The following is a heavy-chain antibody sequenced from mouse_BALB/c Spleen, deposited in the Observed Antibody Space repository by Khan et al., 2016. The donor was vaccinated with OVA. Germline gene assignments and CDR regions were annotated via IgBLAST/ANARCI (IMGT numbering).Heavy chain of an antibody. CDR3: VRDYGSSYRYFDV. CDR2: ISTYYGDA. D-gene: IGHD1-1*01. V-gene: IGHV1S137*01. J-gene: IGHJ1*01. Sequence: QVQLQQSGAELVRPGVSVKISCKGSGYTFTDYAMHWVKQSHAKSLEWIGVISTYYGDANYNQKFKGKATMTVDKSSSTAYMELGRLTSEDYEIYYCVRDYGSSYRYFDVWGAGTTVTVSS. CDR1: GYTFTDYA.